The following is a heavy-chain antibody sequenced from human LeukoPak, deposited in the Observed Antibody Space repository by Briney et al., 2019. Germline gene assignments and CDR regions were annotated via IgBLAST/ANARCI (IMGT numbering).Heavy chain of an antibody. Sequence: GGSLRLSCAASGFTFSTSGMHWVRQAPGKGPEWVALISYDGSKEYYADSVKGRFTISRDNSKNTLHLQMNSLRGEDTAVYYCAREYLRGYSYGYDDYWGQGTVVTVSS. CDR2: ISYDGSKE. V-gene: IGHV3-30*03. CDR1: GFTFSTSG. J-gene: IGHJ4*02. CDR3: AREYLRGYSYGYDDY. D-gene: IGHD5-18*01.